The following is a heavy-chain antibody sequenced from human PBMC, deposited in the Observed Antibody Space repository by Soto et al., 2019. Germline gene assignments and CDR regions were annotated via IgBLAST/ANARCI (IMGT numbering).Heavy chain of an antibody. CDR2: IKPINTKA. J-gene: IGHJ4*02. CDR1: GGTFCSYA. CDR3: TTHLGYCRGENCYSDY. D-gene: IGHD2-15*01. Sequence: SVKVSCKASGGTFCSYAISWVRQAPGQGLEWMGGIKPINTKANYAQKFQGRVTITRDASTSTVYMELSSLTTEDTAMYYCTTHLGYCRGENCYSDYWGQGTLVTVSS. V-gene: IGHV1-69*05.